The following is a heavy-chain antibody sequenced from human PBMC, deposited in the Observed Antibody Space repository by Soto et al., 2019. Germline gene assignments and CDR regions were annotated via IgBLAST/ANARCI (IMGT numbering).Heavy chain of an antibody. CDR1: GFTFSSYS. CDR2: ISRSSSYI. V-gene: IGHV3-21*01. D-gene: IGHD5-12*01. CDR3: ARSVYSGYDWGGYYSDGMDG. Sequence: GGSIRLSWAVSGFTFSSYSMNWVRQAPGKGLEWVSSISRSSSYIYYADSVKGRFTIPRENAKNSLYLQMNSLRAEHTAVYYCARSVYSGYDWGGYYSDGMDGWGQGATVTV. J-gene: IGHJ6*02.